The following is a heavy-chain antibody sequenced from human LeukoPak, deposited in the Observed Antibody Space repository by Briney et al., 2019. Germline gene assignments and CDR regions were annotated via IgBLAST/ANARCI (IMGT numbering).Heavy chain of an antibody. J-gene: IGHJ4*02. CDR2: ISSSSSYI. V-gene: IGHV3-21*01. D-gene: IGHD6-13*01. CDR1: GFTFSSYS. CDR3: ARALSSSWYVNYFDY. Sequence: GGSLRLSCAASGFTFSSYSMNWVRQAPGKGLEWVSSISSSSSYIYYADSVKGRFTISRDNAKNSLYLQMNSLRAEDTAVYYCARALSSSWYVNYFDYWGQGTLVTVSS.